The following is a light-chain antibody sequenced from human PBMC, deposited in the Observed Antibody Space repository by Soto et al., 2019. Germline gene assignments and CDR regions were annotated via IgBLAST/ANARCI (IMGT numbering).Light chain of an antibody. CDR2: NNN. CDR1: SSNIGSNT. CDR3: AAWDDSLKGVV. Sequence: QSVLTQPPSASGTPGQRVTISCSGSSSNIGSNTVNWYQQVPGTAPKLLIYNNNQRPSGVPDRFSGSKSGTSNSLAISGLQSEDEADYYCAAWDDSLKGVVFGGGTKVTVL. J-gene: IGLJ2*01. V-gene: IGLV1-44*01.